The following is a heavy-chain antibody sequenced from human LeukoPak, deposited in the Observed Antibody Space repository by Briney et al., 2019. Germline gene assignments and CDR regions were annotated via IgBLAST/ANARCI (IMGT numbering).Heavy chain of an antibody. Sequence: ASVKVSCKASGYTFTGYYIHWVRQAPGQGLEWMGWINPKSGGTNYAQKFQGRVTMTRDTSISTAYMELSSLRSDDTAVYYCARASGSNYDFDYWGQGTLVTVSS. CDR3: ARASGSNYDFDY. D-gene: IGHD1-26*01. J-gene: IGHJ4*02. CDR2: INPKSGGT. CDR1: GYTFTGYY. V-gene: IGHV1-2*02.